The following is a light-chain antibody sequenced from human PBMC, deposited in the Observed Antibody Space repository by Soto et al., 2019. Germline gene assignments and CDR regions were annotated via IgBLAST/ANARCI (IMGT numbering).Light chain of an antibody. J-gene: IGKJ4*01. CDR2: KAS. CDR3: LQYVLYSP. Sequence: TKSPAARCACLGDRAPRTCRASQNIYTWLAWYQQKPGIAPKLLIHKASTLESGVPSRFSGSGYGTEFTLTCSGLQPEDPPTHSCLQYVLYSPVGEGTKVDIK. CDR1: QNIYTW. V-gene: IGKV1-5*03.